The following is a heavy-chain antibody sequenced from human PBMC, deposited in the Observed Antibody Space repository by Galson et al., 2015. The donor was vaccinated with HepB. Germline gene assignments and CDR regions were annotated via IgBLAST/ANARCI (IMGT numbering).Heavy chain of an antibody. CDR2: IWYDGSNK. V-gene: IGHV3-33*01. J-gene: IGHJ4*02. CDR3: ATSAPGTIVGTL. CDR1: GLTFRNYG. Sequence: SLRLSCAVSGLTFRNYGMHWVRQAPGKGLEWVAIIWYDGSNKYYGDSVQGRFTISKDNAKNTLYLQMNSLRAEDTAMYYCATSAPGTIVGTLWGQGIMVTVTS. D-gene: IGHD1-1*01.